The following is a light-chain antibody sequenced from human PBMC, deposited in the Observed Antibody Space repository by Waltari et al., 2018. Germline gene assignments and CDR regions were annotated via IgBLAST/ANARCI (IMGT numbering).Light chain of an antibody. CDR3: SSYTTSTAPGV. Sequence: QSALTQPASVSGSPGQSITISCTGTSSDVGAYNFVPRYQQHPGKAPHLIIYEVSERPPGVSNRFSGSKSDNTASLTISGLQAEDEADYYCSSYTTSTAPGVFGAGTKVTVL. CDR1: SSDVGAYNF. V-gene: IGLV2-14*01. J-gene: IGLJ1*01. CDR2: EVS.